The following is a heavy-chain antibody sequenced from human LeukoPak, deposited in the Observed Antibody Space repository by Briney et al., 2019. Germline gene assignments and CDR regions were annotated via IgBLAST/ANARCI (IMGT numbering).Heavy chain of an antibody. J-gene: IGHJ6*02. D-gene: IGHD4-17*01. CDR1: GFTFSSYS. V-gene: IGHV3-21*01. Sequence: GGSLRLSCAASGFTFSSYSMTWVRQAPGKGLEWVSSISSSSSYIYYADSVKGRFTISRDNAKNSLYLQMNSLRAEDTAVYYCARGRPVQYGDYYNYGMDVWGQGTTVTVSS. CDR2: ISSSSSYI. CDR3: ARGRPVQYGDYYNYGMDV.